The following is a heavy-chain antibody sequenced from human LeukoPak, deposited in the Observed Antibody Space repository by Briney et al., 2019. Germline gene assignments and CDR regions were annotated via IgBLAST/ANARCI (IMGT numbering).Heavy chain of an antibody. CDR3: ATQTTGSKWFDP. V-gene: IGHV4-59*08. D-gene: IGHD4-11*01. CDR2: IYYSGST. Sequence: PSATLSLTCTVSGGSISSYYWSWIRQPPGKGLEWIGYIYYSGSTNYNPSLKSRVTISVDTSKNQFSLNLSSVTAADTAVYYCATQTTGSKWFDPWGQGTLVTVSS. J-gene: IGHJ5*02. CDR1: GGSISSYY.